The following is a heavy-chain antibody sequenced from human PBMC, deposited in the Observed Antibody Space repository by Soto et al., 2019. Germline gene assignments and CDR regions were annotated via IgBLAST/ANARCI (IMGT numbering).Heavy chain of an antibody. CDR1: GFTFSSYG. V-gene: IGHV3-33*01. D-gene: IGHD3-10*01. J-gene: IGHJ4*02. CDR3: ARGSQWFGYYFDY. CDR2: IWYDGSNK. Sequence: GGSLRLSCAASGFTFSSYGMHWVRQAPGKGLEWVAVIWYDGSNKYYADSVKGRFTISRDNSKNTLYLQMNSLRAEDTAVYYCARGSQWFGYYFDYWGQGTLVTVSS.